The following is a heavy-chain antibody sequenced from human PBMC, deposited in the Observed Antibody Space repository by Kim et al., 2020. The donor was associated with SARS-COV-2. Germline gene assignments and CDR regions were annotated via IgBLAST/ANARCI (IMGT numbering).Heavy chain of an antibody. CDR2: IASGGDRT. CDR3: AKRSAFDT. D-gene: IGHD3-22*01. Sequence: GGSLRLSCAASGFTFSSFSMAWVRQAPGKGLEWVSTIASGGDRTYYADSVQGRFTVSRDNSKNALYLQLNSLRVADTAVYYCAKRSAFDTWSHGTLVTV. J-gene: IGHJ1*01. V-gene: IGHV3-23*01. CDR1: GFTFSSFS.